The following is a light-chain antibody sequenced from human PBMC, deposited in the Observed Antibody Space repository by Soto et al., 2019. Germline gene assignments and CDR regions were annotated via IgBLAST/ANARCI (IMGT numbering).Light chain of an antibody. V-gene: IGKV3-20*01. CDR3: HQYGATPGT. J-gene: IGKJ1*01. CDR2: GAS. CDR1: QSVTNNY. Sequence: EIVLTQSPDTLSLSPGERVTLSCRASQSVTNNYLAWYQQKPGQGPRLLIHGASSRAADTPDRFSGSGSGTDFTLTISRLEREDFALYYCHQYGATPGTFGQGTKLDIK.